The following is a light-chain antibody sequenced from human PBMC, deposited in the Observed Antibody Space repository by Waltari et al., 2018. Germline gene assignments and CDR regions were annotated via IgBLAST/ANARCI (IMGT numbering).Light chain of an antibody. Sequence: QSALTQPASVSGSPGQSITISCTGTSSDVGAYNYVSWYQQHPGKAPKLVIFDVSNRPSGVSNSFSGSKSGNTASLTISWLQAEDEADYYCSSYISSSTLELFGGGTSLTVL. CDR1: SSDVGAYNY. J-gene: IGLJ2*01. CDR2: DVS. CDR3: SSYISSSTLEL. V-gene: IGLV2-14*03.